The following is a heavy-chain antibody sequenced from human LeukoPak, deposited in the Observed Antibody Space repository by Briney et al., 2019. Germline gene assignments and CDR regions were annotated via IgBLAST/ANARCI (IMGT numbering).Heavy chain of an antibody. V-gene: IGHV4-59*11. Sequence: PSETLSLTCTVSGGSISSHYWSWIRQPPGKGLEWIGYIYYSGSTNYNPSLKSRVTISVDTSKNQFSLKLGSVTAADTAVYYCARGTGPFDYWGQGTLVTVSS. CDR3: ARGTGPFDY. J-gene: IGHJ4*02. CDR2: IYYSGST. CDR1: GGSISSHY.